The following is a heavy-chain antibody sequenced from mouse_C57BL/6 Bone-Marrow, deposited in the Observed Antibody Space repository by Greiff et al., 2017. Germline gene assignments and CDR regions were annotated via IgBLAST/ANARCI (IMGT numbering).Heavy chain of an antibody. Sequence: QVQLQQSGAELARPGASVKLSCKASGYTFTSYGISWVKPSTGQGLEWIGELYPRSGNTYYNEKFKGKATLTADKSSSTAYMELRSLTSEDSAVYFCASSRYAMDYWGQGTSVTVSS. CDR1: GYTFTSYG. CDR3: ASSRYAMDY. V-gene: IGHV1-81*01. D-gene: IGHD6-1*01. J-gene: IGHJ4*01. CDR2: LYPRSGNT.